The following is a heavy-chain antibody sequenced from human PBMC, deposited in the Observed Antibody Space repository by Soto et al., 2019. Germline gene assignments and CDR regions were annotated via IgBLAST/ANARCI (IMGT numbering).Heavy chain of an antibody. Sequence: GWSLRLSCASSVFTFISYAMTWVRQAPGKGLEWVSVISGSGDSTYYADSVRGRCTISRDNSKNTVYMQMSSLRAEDTAVYYCAKGIMGYYSDYWGQGTLVTVSS. CDR3: AKGIMGYYSDY. CDR1: VFTFISYA. D-gene: IGHD1-26*01. V-gene: IGHV3-23*01. J-gene: IGHJ4*02. CDR2: ISGSGDST.